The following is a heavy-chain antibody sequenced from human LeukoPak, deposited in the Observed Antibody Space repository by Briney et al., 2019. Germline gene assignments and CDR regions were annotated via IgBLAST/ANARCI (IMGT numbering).Heavy chain of an antibody. CDR3: AKDGGLWVSAHWGDS. CDR2: TYTGGNS. CDR1: GFTVSSIR. Sequence: SGGSLRLSCAASGFTVSSIRMVWVRQAPGKGLEWVSVTYTGGNSYYADSVKGRFTVSRDDSKNTLYLQMNSLRAEDTAVYYCAKDGGLWVSAHWGDSWGRGTLVTVSS. V-gene: IGHV3-53*01. J-gene: IGHJ4*02. D-gene: IGHD7-27*01.